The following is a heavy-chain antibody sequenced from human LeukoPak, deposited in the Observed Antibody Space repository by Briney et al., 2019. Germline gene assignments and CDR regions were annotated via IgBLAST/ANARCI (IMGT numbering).Heavy chain of an antibody. CDR2: ISWDGGST. Sequence: PGGSLRLSCAASGFTFDDYSMHWVRQAPGKGLEWVSLISWDGGSTYYADSVKGRFTISRDNSKNSLYLQMNSLRAEDTAVYYCARDHFTVAGNLDFWGQGTLVTVSS. CDR3: ARDHFTVAGNLDF. D-gene: IGHD6-19*01. V-gene: IGHV3-43*01. J-gene: IGHJ4*02. CDR1: GFTFDDYS.